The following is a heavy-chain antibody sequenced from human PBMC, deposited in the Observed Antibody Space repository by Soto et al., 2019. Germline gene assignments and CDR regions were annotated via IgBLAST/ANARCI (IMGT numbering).Heavy chain of an antibody. J-gene: IGHJ4*02. V-gene: IGHV3-11*01. CDR2: ISSRGSTI. CDR1: GFTFSDYY. CDR3: AKDDGSRWHVVY. D-gene: IGHD6-13*01. Sequence: GGSLRVSGASSGFTFSDYYLVWVRHAPGKGLEWVSYISSRGSTIYDAYSVMGRFTISRDNAKNTLYLQMNSLRAEDAAVYYCAKDDGSRWHVVYWGQGTQVTASS.